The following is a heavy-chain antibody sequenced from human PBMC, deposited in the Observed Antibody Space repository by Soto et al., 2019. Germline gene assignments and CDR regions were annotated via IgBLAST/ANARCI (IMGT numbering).Heavy chain of an antibody. V-gene: IGHV3-21*01. D-gene: IGHD2-21*02. CDR3: AREETAWPLAYGLDV. CDR2: ISSRGDT. CDR1: GFSFSTYS. J-gene: IGHJ6*02. Sequence: LRLSCAASGFSFSTYSMNWVRQAPGKGLEWVSSISSRGDTYYADSVKGRFTISRDNAKNSVSLQMDSLRAEDAAVYYCAREETAWPLAYGLDVWGQGTTVTVSS.